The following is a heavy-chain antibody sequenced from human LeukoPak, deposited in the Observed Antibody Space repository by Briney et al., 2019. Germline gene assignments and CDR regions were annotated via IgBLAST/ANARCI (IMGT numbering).Heavy chain of an antibody. J-gene: IGHJ4*02. V-gene: IGHV4-61*02. CDR2: TNSRGST. Sequence: PSQTLSLTCTVSGGSITSGNYYWSWIRQPAGKGLEWIGRTNSRGSTNYDPSLKSRVSISVDTSKNYFSPELSSVTAADTAVYYCARGFSTISCYDYWGQGTLVTVSS. D-gene: IGHD2/OR15-2a*01. CDR1: GGSITSGNYY. CDR3: ARGFSTISCYDY.